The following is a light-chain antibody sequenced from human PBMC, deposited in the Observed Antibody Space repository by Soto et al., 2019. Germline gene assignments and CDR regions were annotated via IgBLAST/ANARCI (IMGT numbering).Light chain of an antibody. Sequence: EIVMTQSPATLSVSPGERATLSCRASQSVSSNLAWYQQKPGQAPRLLIYGASTRATGIPARFSGSGSGTDFTLTISRLEPENFAVYYCQQYGSLPQTFGQGTKVDIK. CDR3: QQYGSLPQT. CDR1: QSVSSN. V-gene: IGKV3-15*01. CDR2: GAS. J-gene: IGKJ1*01.